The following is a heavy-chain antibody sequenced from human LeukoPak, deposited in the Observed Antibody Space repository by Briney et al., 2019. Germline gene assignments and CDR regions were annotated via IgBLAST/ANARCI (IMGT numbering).Heavy chain of an antibody. CDR2: INHSGST. J-gene: IGHJ4*02. V-gene: IGHV4-34*01. CDR1: GGPFSGYY. CDR3: ARGRAKLDY. Sequence: SETLSLTCAVYGGPFSGYYWSWIRQPPGKGLEWIGEINHSGSTNYNPSLKSRVTISVDTSKNQFSLKLSSVTAADTAVYYCARGRAKLDYWGQGTLVTVSS.